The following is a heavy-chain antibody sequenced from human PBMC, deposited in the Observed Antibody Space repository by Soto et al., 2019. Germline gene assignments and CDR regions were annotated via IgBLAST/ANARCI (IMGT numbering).Heavy chain of an antibody. CDR3: ARHGGITMVRGVLAAFDI. J-gene: IGHJ3*02. CDR1: GGSVSSYY. V-gene: IGHV4-59*08. CDR2: IFYSGST. Sequence: QVQLQESGPGLVKASETLSLTCTVSGGSVSSYYWSWIRQPPGKGLEWIGYIFYSGSTSYNPSLKSRFTLSVDTSKDQSSLKLSSVTAADTAVYYCARHGGITMVRGVLAAFDIWGQWTMVSVSS. D-gene: IGHD3-10*01.